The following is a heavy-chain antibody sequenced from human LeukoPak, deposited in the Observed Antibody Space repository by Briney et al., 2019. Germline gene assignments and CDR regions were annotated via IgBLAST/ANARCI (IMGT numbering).Heavy chain of an antibody. Sequence: GGSLRLSCAASGFTFSSYSMNWVRQAPGKGLEWVSSISSSSSYIYYVDSVKGRFTISRDNAKNSLFLQMNSLRAEDTAMYYCARTGFDSSGYYSDYWGQGTLVTVSS. CDR3: ARTGFDSSGYYSDY. CDR2: ISSSSSYI. J-gene: IGHJ4*02. CDR1: GFTFSSYS. D-gene: IGHD3-22*01. V-gene: IGHV3-21*01.